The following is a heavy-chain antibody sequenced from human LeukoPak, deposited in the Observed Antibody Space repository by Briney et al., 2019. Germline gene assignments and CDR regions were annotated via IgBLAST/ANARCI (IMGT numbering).Heavy chain of an antibody. D-gene: IGHD2-2*02. J-gene: IGHJ6*03. CDR1: GFTFSSYW. CDR3: ARERGVIPAAILGYYYYYMDV. V-gene: IGHV3-7*01. Sequence: GGSLRLSCAASGFTFSSYWMSWVRQAPGKGLEWVANIKQDGSEKYYVDSVKGRFTISRDNAKNSLYLQMNSLRAEDTAVYYCARERGVIPAAILGYYYYYMDVWGKGTTVTVSS. CDR2: IKQDGSEK.